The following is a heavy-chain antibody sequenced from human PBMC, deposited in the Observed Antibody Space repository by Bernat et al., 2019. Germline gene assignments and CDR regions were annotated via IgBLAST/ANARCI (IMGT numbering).Heavy chain of an antibody. CDR2: IYYSGST. Sequence: QVQLQESGPGLVKPSETLSLTCTVSGGSISSYYWSWIRQPPGKGLEWIGYIYYSGSTNYNPSLKSRVTISVDTSKNQFSLKLSSVTAADTAVYYCAGEGGYCSGGSCYSPGGMDVWGQGTTVTVSS. V-gene: IGHV4-59*01. D-gene: IGHD2-15*01. J-gene: IGHJ6*02. CDR1: GGSISSYY. CDR3: AGEGGYCSGGSCYSPGGMDV.